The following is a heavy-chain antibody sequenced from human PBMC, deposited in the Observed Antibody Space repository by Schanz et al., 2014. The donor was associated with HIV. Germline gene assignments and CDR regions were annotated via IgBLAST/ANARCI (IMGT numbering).Heavy chain of an antibody. CDR3: ARGYCGADCSHFYYYATDI. CDR2: IVPIFGTT. J-gene: IGHJ6*02. Sequence: QVQVVQSGAEVKKPGASVKVSCKTFGGAFRIYAMSWVRQAPGQGLEWMGGIVPIFGTTNYAQRFQGRVSITADESTSTAYRELSGLRSQDTAVYYCARGYCGADCSHFYYYATDIWGQGTTVTVSS. D-gene: IGHD2-21*02. V-gene: IGHV1-69*01. CDR1: GGAFRIYA.